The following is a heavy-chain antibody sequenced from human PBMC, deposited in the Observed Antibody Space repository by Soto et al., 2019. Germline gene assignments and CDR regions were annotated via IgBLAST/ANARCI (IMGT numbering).Heavy chain of an antibody. CDR2: TYYRSRWSF. D-gene: IGHD2-2*03. Sequence: SQTLSLTWAISGDSVSSNSGAWNWIRQSPSRGLEWLGRTYYRSRWSFDYALSVKSRVTIDPDTSKNQFSLPLDSLTPEDTAVYYCAGVTWIRGMDVWGQGTSVTVS. V-gene: IGHV6-1*01. J-gene: IGHJ6*02. CDR1: GDSVSSNSGA. CDR3: AGVTWIRGMDV.